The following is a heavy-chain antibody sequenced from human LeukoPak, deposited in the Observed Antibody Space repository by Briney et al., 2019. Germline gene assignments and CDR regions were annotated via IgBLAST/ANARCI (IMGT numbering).Heavy chain of an antibody. D-gene: IGHD5-18*01. CDR3: AESNGYSYGYFDY. CDR2: IYYSGST. V-gene: IGHV4-39*01. Sequence: QSSETLSLTCTVSGGSISSSSYYWGWIRQPPGKALEWIGSIYYSGSTYYNPSLKSRVTISVDTSKNQFSLKLSSVTAADTAVYYCAESNGYSYGYFDYWGQGTLVTVSS. J-gene: IGHJ4*02. CDR1: GGSISSSSYY.